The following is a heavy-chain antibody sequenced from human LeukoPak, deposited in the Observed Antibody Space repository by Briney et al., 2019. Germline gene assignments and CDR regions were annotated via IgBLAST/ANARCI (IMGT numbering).Heavy chain of an antibody. CDR2: IRGSGGST. D-gene: IGHD3-22*01. Sequence: PGGSLRLSCAASGFTFSSDAMSSVRQAPGKGREWVSAIRGSGGSTYYADSVKGRFTISRDNTKNTLYLQMNSVRDEDTDVYYCAKEEYYYDCSGYPRAYYFDHWGQGTLVTVSS. J-gene: IGHJ4*02. CDR3: AKEEYYYDCSGYPRAYYFDH. CDR1: GFTFSSDA. V-gene: IGHV3-23*01.